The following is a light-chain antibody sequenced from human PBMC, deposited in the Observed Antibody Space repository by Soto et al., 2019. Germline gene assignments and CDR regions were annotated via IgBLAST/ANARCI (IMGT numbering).Light chain of an antibody. CDR2: KAS. J-gene: IGKJ1*01. V-gene: IGKV1-5*03. CDR3: QQYSSSSRT. CDR1: QSISSW. Sequence: DIQMTQSPSTLSASVGDKVTITCRASQSISSWLAWYQQKPGKTPNLLIYKASRLETGVPSRFSASGSGTEFTLTISSLQPDDFATYYCQQYSSSSRTFGQGTKVDI.